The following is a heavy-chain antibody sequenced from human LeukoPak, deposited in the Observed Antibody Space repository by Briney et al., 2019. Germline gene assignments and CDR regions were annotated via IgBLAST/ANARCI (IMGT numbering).Heavy chain of an antibody. D-gene: IGHD7-27*01. CDR2: ISYDGSNK. Sequence: GGSLRLPCAASGFTFSSYGMHWVRQAPGKGLEWVAVISYDGSNKYYADSVKGRFTISRDNSKNTLYLQMNSLRAEDTAVYYCAKTGALGPFDYWGQGTLVTVSS. CDR3: AKTGALGPFDY. V-gene: IGHV3-30*18. J-gene: IGHJ4*02. CDR1: GFTFSSYG.